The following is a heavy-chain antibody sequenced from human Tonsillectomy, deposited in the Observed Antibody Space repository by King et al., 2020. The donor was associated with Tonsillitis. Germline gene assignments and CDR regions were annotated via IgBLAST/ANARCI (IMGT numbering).Heavy chain of an antibody. CDR2: IYSGGAGGNT. CDR3: VGGQYST. J-gene: IGHJ5*02. D-gene: IGHD2-21*01. V-gene: IGHV3-53*01. Sequence: VQLVESGGGLIQPGGSLRLSCTSSKFSVSDSYMSWVRQAPGKGLDWVSLIYSGGAGGNTYYADTVKGRFTTSRDKSKNTMYLHMNNLRAEDTAVYYCVGGQYSTWGQGTLVTVSS. CDR1: KFSVSDSY.